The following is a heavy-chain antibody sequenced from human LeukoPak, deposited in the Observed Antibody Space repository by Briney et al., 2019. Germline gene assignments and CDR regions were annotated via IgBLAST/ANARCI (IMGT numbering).Heavy chain of an antibody. J-gene: IGHJ6*03. CDR1: GGSLSSYY. Sequence: SETLSLTCTVSGGSLSSYYWSWIRQPPGKGLEWIGYIYYSGSTNYNPSLKSRVTISVDTSKNQFSLKLSSVTAADTAVYYCARVGTYYDFWSGYYRYYYYMDVWGKGTTVTVFS. D-gene: IGHD3-3*01. CDR3: ARVGTYYDFWSGYYRYYYYMDV. CDR2: IYYSGST. V-gene: IGHV4-59*01.